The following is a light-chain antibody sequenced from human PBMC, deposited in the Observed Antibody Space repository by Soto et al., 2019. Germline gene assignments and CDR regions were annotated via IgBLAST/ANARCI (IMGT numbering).Light chain of an antibody. CDR2: SSS. CDR1: QRISTN. V-gene: IGKV3-15*01. Sequence: DIEITQSPPILSVAAGEGATLSCRASQRISTNLAWYQHIPGQAPRLLIVSSSRRPTDVPARFSGSGSGTDFTLTISSLQSEDSAFYYCQKYNNLPPTFGQGTKVDIK. J-gene: IGKJ1*01. CDR3: QKYNNLPPT.